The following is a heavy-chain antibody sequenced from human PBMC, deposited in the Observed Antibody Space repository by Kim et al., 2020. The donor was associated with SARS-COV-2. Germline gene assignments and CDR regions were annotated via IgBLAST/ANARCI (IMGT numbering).Heavy chain of an antibody. V-gene: IGHV3-33*01. Sequence: GGSLRLSCAASGFTFSSYGMHWVRQAPGKGLEWVAVIWYDGSNKYYADSVKGRFTISRDNSKNTLYLQMNSLRAEDTAVYYCARDGQFPGMVRGFIPNYYYDYGLDVWGQGTTVTVSS. CDR2: IWYDGSNK. CDR3: ARDGQFPGMVRGFIPNYYYDYGLDV. CDR1: GFTFSSYG. J-gene: IGHJ6*02. D-gene: IGHD3-10*01.